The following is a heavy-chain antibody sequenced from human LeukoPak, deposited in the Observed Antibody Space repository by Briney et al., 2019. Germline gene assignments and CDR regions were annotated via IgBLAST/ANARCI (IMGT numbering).Heavy chain of an antibody. CDR1: GGSISSYY. CDR3: ARVMTTVTTLDAFDI. J-gene: IGHJ3*02. Sequence: PSETLSLTCTVSGGSISSYYWSWIRQPAGKGLEWIGRIYTSGSTNYNPSLKSRVTMSVDTSKNQFSLKLSSVTAADTAVYYCARVMTTVTTLDAFDIWGQGTMVTVSS. D-gene: IGHD4-17*01. V-gene: IGHV4-4*07. CDR2: IYTSGST.